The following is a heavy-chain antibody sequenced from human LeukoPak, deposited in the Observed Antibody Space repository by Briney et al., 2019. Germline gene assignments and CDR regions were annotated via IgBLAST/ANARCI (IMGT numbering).Heavy chain of an antibody. D-gene: IGHD3-10*01. V-gene: IGHV1-18*04. Sequence: ASVKVSCKASGYTFTNHDINWVRQASGQGLEWMGWINGYSGKTNYAEKLQGRVSVTTDTSTGTAYMELRSLRSDVTAGYYGAKGLTGRMDSDYWGQGTLVTVSS. CDR2: INGYSGKT. CDR3: AKGLTGRMDSDY. J-gene: IGHJ4*02. CDR1: GYTFTNHD.